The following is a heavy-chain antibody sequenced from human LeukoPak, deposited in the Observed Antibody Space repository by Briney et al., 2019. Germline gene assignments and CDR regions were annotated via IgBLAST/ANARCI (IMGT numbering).Heavy chain of an antibody. CDR2: IYYSGST. CDR1: GGSISSYY. CDR3: ARDPSRLLWFGESRAH. J-gene: IGHJ4*02. D-gene: IGHD3-10*01. Sequence: SETLSLTCTVSGGSISSYYWSWIRQPPGQGLEWIGYIYYSGSTNYNPSLKSRVTMSVDTSKNQFSLKLSSVTAADTAVYYCARDPSRLLWFGESRAHWGQGTLVTVSS. V-gene: IGHV4-59*12.